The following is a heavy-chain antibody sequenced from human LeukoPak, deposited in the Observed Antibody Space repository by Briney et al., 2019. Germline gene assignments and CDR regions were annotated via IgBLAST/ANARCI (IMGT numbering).Heavy chain of an antibody. V-gene: IGHV1-18*01. CDR3: ARMQFGELPDY. J-gene: IGHJ4*02. Sequence: ASVKVSCKASGYTFTSYGISWVRQAPGQGLEWMGWISGYNGITNYAQKLQGRVTMTTDTSTSTAYMELRSLRSDDTAVYYCARMQFGELPDYWGQGTLVTVSS. CDR1: GYTFTSYG. CDR2: ISGYNGIT. D-gene: IGHD3-10*01.